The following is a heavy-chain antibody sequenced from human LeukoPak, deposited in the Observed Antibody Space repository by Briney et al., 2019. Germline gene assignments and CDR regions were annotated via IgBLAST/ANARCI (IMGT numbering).Heavy chain of an antibody. Sequence: ASVKVSCKASEVTFSSYAISWVRQAPGQGLEWMGGIIPMFGTTNYAQKFQGRVTITADESTSTAYVELSSLRSEDTAIYYCARDTVAFLDYWGQGTLVTVSS. CDR2: IIPMFGTT. CDR1: EVTFSSYA. D-gene: IGHD6-19*01. V-gene: IGHV1-69*13. J-gene: IGHJ4*02. CDR3: ARDTVAFLDY.